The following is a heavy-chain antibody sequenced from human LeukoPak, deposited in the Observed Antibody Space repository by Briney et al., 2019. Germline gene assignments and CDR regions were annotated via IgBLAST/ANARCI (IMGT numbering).Heavy chain of an antibody. Sequence: SETLSLTCTVSGGSISSYYWSWLRQPPGKGLEWIGYIYTSGSTNYNPSLKSRVTISVDTSKNQFSLKLSYVTAADTAVYYCAREMATTPGAFDIWGQGTMVTVSS. CDR1: GGSISSYY. V-gene: IGHV4-4*09. CDR3: AREMATTPGAFDI. D-gene: IGHD5-24*01. CDR2: IYTSGST. J-gene: IGHJ3*02.